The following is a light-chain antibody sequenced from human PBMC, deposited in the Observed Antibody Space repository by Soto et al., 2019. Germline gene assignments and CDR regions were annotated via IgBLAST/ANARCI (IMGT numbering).Light chain of an antibody. Sequence: QSALTQPPSASGSPGQSVTISCTGTSSDVGGYNYVSWYQQHPGKAPKLMIYEVSKRPSGVPDRFSGSKSGNTASLTVSGLQAEDEADYYCSSYAVSNMVVFGGGTKLTVL. CDR1: SSDVGGYNY. V-gene: IGLV2-8*01. CDR3: SSYAVSNMVV. CDR2: EVS. J-gene: IGLJ2*01.